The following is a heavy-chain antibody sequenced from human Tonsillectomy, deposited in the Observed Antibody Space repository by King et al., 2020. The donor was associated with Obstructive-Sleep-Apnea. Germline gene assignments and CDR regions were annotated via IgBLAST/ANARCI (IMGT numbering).Heavy chain of an antibody. D-gene: IGHD1-1*01. CDR2: ISFDVNIK. Sequence: VQLVESGGGVVQPGRSLRLSCAASGFTFSTYAMHWVRQAPGKGLEWLAVISFDVNIKYYADSVKGRFTISRDNSKDTLYLQMNSLRDEDTAVYYCARDLATAATSGFDYWGQGTLVTVSS. V-gene: IGHV3-30*04. CDR1: GFTFSTYA. J-gene: IGHJ4*02. CDR3: ARDLATAATSGFDY.